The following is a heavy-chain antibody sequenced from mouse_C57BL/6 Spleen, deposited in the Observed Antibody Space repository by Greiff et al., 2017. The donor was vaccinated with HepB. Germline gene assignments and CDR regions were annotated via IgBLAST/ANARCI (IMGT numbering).Heavy chain of an antibody. V-gene: IGHV3-6*01. CDR1: GYSITSGYY. CDR2: ISYDGSN. Sequence: EVQLQESGPGLVKPSQSLSLTCSVTGYSITSGYYWNWIRQFPGNKLEWMGYISYDGSNNYNPSLKNRISITRDTSKNQFFLKLNSVTTEDTATYYCARGKTGGGSFDYWGQGTTLTVSS. J-gene: IGHJ2*01. D-gene: IGHD4-1*01. CDR3: ARGKTGGGSFDY.